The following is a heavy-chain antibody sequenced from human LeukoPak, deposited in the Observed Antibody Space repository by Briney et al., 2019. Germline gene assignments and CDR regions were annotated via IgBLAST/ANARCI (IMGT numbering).Heavy chain of an antibody. CDR2: ISGST. J-gene: IGHJ4*02. CDR3: AKLGYSGYDPTEY. V-gene: IGHV3-23*01. Sequence: PGGSLRLSCAPSGFTFSSYAMSWVRQAPGKGLEWVSGISGSTYYADSVKGRFTISRDNSKNTLYLQMNSLRAEDTAVYYCAKLGYSGYDPTEYLGQGSLVTVSS. CDR1: GFTFSSYA. D-gene: IGHD5-12*01.